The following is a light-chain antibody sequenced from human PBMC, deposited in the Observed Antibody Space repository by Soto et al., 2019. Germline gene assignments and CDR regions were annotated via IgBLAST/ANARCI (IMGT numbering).Light chain of an antibody. CDR1: SSDVGIYNY. V-gene: IGLV2-14*01. J-gene: IGLJ1*01. CDR2: EVT. CDR3: STYTTSSTRV. Sequence: VLTQPASVSVSPGQSIALSCTGSSSDVGIYNYVSWYQQHPGKVPKLIIYEVTNLPSGVSNRFSGSKSGNTASLTISGLQAEDEADYYCSTYTTSSTRVFGTGTRSPS.